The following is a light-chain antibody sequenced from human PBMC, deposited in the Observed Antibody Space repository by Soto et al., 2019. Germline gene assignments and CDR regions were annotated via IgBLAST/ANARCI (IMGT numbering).Light chain of an antibody. CDR3: QQYYSTPIT. CDR1: QSVLYSSNNKNY. Sequence: IVMTQSPDSLAVCLGERPAINCKSSQSVLYSSNNKNYLAWYQQKPGQPPKALIYWASTRESGVPDRFRGSGSGTDFTLTIDSLQAEDVAVYYCQQYYSTPITFGQGTRLEIK. CDR2: WAS. V-gene: IGKV4-1*01. J-gene: IGKJ5*01.